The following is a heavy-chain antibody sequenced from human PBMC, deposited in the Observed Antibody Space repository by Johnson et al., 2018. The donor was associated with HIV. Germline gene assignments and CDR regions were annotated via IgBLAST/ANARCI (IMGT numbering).Heavy chain of an antibody. J-gene: IGHJ3*02. CDR3: AKAWIQLWSRGAFDI. V-gene: IGHV3-23*04. CDR1: GFTFSSYA. Sequence: VQLVESGGGLVQPGGSLRLSCAASGFTFSSYAMSWVRQAPGQGLEWVAAIRGSGGSTCYAYSVQGRFTIPRDNSKNTLSLQMNSLRAEETAVYYCAKAWIQLWSRGAFDIWGQGTMVTVSS. D-gene: IGHD5-18*01. CDR2: IRGSGGST.